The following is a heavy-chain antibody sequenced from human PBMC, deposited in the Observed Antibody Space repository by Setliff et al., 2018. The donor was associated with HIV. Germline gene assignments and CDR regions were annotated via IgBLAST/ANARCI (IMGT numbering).Heavy chain of an antibody. CDR1: GYTFTGSF. J-gene: IGHJ4*02. D-gene: IGHD4-17*01. CDR3: ARDDHGDPFDY. Sequence: GASVKVSCKSSGYTFTGSFMHWVRQAPGQGLEWMGWINRNSGGTYYAQNFQGRVTMTRDTSINTAYMELSRLRSDDTAVYYCARDDHGDPFDYWGQGTLVTVSS. V-gene: IGHV1-2*02. CDR2: INRNSGGT.